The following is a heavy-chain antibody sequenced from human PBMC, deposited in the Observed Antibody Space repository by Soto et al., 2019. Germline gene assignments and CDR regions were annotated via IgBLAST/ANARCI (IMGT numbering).Heavy chain of an antibody. D-gene: IGHD2-2*01. J-gene: IGHJ6*02. CDR3: AREYCSSTSCYARGLRSDSGMDV. CDR1: GGSISSGGYY. Sequence: QVQLQESGPGLVKPSQTLSLTCTVSGGSISSGGYYWSWIRQHPGKGLEWIGYLYYSGSTYYNPSLKSRVTISVDTSKNQFSLKLSSVTAADTAVYYCAREYCSSTSCYARGLRSDSGMDVWGQGTTVTVSS. V-gene: IGHV4-31*03. CDR2: LYYSGST.